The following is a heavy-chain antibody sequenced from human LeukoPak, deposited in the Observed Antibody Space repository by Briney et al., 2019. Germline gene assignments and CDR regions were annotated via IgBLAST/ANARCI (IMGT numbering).Heavy chain of an antibody. CDR2: INHSGST. Sequence: SETLSLTCAVYGGSFSGYYWSWIRQPPGKGLEWIGEINHSGSTNYNPSLKSRVTISVDTSKNQFSLKLSSVTAADTAVYYCARVGDIVVVPAAMETNWFDPWGQGTLVTVSS. D-gene: IGHD2-2*01. J-gene: IGHJ5*02. V-gene: IGHV4-34*01. CDR1: GGSFSGYY. CDR3: ARVGDIVVVPAAMETNWFDP.